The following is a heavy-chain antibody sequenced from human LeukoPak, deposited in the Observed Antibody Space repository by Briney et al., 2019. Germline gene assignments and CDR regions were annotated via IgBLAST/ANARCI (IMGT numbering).Heavy chain of an antibody. J-gene: IGHJ4*02. CDR2: ISTDASST. CDR1: GFTFSSYW. D-gene: IGHD5-12*01. Sequence: GGSLRLSCADSGFTFSSYWMHWVRQAPGKGLVWVSRISTDASSTTYADSVKGRFTISRDNSKNTLYLQMHSLRAEDTAVYYCARGPSGYHNTGGQGTLVTVSS. V-gene: IGHV3-74*01. CDR3: ARGPSGYHNT.